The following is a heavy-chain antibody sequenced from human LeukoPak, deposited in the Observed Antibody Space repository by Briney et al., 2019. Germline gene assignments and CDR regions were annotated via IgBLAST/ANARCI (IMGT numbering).Heavy chain of an antibody. J-gene: IGHJ5*02. CDR1: GVSIRSYY. D-gene: IGHD6-13*01. CDR2: ISDSGST. Sequence: KPSGTLSLTCSVSGVSIRSYYWSWIRQFPGKGLEWIGYISDSGSTNYNPSLKSRVSISRDTSKNQFSLRLTSVTAADTAVYFCAKRGYSSSWSSWGQGTLVTVSS. CDR3: AKRGYSSSWSS. V-gene: IGHV4-59*01.